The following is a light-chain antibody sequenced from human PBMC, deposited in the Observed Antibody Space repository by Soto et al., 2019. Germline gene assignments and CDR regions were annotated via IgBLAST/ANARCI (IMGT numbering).Light chain of an antibody. CDR2: QDT. V-gene: IGLV3-1*01. Sequence: SYELTQPPSVSVSPGQTASITCSGDKLGDKYACWYQQKPGQSPVLVIYQDTNRPSVIPERFSGSNSGNTATLTISGTQAMDEADYYCQAWDSSTVVFGGGTKLTVL. CDR1: KLGDKY. CDR3: QAWDSSTVV. J-gene: IGLJ2*01.